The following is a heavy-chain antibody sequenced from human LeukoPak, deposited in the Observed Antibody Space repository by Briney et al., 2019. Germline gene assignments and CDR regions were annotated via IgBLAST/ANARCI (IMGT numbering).Heavy chain of an antibody. CDR2: ISSSSSYI. Sequence: GGSLRLSCAASGFTFSSYSMNWVRQAPGKGLEWVSSISSSSSYIYYADSVKGRFTISRDNAKNSLYLQMNSLRAEDTAVYYCATLLWEAAFDIWGQGTMVTVSS. CDR3: ATLLWEAAFDI. V-gene: IGHV3-21*01. D-gene: IGHD1-26*01. J-gene: IGHJ3*02. CDR1: GFTFSSYS.